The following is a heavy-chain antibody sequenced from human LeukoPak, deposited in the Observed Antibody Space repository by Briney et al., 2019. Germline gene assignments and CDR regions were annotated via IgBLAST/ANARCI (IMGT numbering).Heavy chain of an antibody. V-gene: IGHV3-11*04. CDR1: GGSIINGDYY. CDR3: AGELGYCSGGDY. Sequence: LSLTCTLSGGSIINGDYYWSWIRQAPGKGLEWISYISDTGATIYYADSVKGRFTISRDNAKNSLYLQMNSLRAEDTAVYYCAGELGYCSGGDYWGQGTLVTVSS. CDR2: ISDTGATI. D-gene: IGHD2-15*01. J-gene: IGHJ4*02.